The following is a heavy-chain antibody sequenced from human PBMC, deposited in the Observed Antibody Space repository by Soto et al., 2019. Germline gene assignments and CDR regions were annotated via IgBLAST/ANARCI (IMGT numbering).Heavy chain of an antibody. D-gene: IGHD3-22*01. J-gene: IGHJ4*02. V-gene: IGHV1-69*02. CDR2: IIPILGIA. CDR1: GGTFSSYT. CDR3: AGGKLDSSGNYLDS. Sequence: QVQLVQSGAEVKKPGSSVKVSCKASGGTFSSYTISWVRQAPGQGLEWMGRIIPILGIANYAQKFQGRVTITPDKSTSTAYMELSSLRSEDTAVYYCAGGKLDSSGNYLDSWGQGTLVTVSS.